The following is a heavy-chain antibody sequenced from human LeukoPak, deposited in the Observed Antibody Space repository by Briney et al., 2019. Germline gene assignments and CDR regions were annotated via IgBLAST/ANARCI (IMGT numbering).Heavy chain of an antibody. CDR3: ARRIVGATGLDY. CDR1: GGTFSSYA. Sequence: SVKVSCKTSGGTFSSYAISCVRQAPGQGLEWMGGIIPIFGTANYAQKFQGRVTITADKSTSTAYMELSSLRSEDTAVYYCARRIVGATGLDYWGQGTLVTVSS. CDR2: IIPIFGTA. D-gene: IGHD1-26*01. V-gene: IGHV1-69*06. J-gene: IGHJ4*02.